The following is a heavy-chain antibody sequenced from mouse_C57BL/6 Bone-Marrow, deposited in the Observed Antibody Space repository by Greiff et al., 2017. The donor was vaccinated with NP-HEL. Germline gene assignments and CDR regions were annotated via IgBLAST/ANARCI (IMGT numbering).Heavy chain of an antibody. J-gene: IGHJ2*01. V-gene: IGHV1-52*01. D-gene: IGHD2-4*01. CDR1: GYTFTSYW. Sequence: QVQLQQPGAELVRPGSSVTLSCKASGYTFTSYWMHWVKQRPIQGLEWIGNIDPSDSETHYNQKFKDKATLTVDKSSSTAYMQLSSLTSVDSAFYYCARYYDYGDYWGQGTTLTVSS. CDR2: IDPSDSET. CDR3: ARYYDYGDY.